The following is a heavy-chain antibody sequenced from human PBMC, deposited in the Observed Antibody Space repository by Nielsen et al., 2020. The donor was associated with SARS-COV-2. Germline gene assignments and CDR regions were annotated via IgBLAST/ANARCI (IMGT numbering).Heavy chain of an antibody. CDR1: GFTVSSNY. CDR2: IYSGGST. CDR3: ASYSGSFYVGAFDI. V-gene: IGHV3-53*01. Sequence: GGSLRLSCAASGFTVSSNYMSWVRQAPGKGLEWVSVIYSGGSTYYADSVKGRFTISRDNSKNTLYLQMNSLRAEDTAVYYCASYSGSFYVGAFDIWGQGTMVTVSS. D-gene: IGHD1-26*01. J-gene: IGHJ3*02.